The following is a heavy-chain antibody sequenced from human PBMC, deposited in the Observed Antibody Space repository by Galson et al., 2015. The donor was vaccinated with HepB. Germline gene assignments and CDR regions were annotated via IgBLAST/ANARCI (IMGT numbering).Heavy chain of an antibody. D-gene: IGHD2-2*01. V-gene: IGHV1-18*04. CDR2: ISAYNGNT. CDR3: ARYCSSTSCYYYYGMDV. J-gene: IGHJ6*02. CDR1: GYTFTSYG. Sequence: SVKVSCKASGYTFTSYGISWVRQAPGQGLEWMGWISAYNGNTNYAQKLQGRVTMTTDTSTSTAYMELRSLRSDDTAVYYCARYCSSTSCYYYYGMDVWGQGTTVTVSS.